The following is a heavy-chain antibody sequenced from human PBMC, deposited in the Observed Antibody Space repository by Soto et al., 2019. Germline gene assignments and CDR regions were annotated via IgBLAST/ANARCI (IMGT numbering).Heavy chain of an antibody. D-gene: IGHD2-21*02. CDR3: ARVICGGDCYSYYYDGMDV. V-gene: IGHV1-69*01. Sequence: QVQLVQSGAEVEKPGSSVKVSCKASGVTFSSYAISWVRQAPGQGLEWMGGLIPIFGTANYAQKFQGRVTITADESTSTAYMELSSLRSEDTAVYYCARVICGGDCYSYYYDGMDVRGQGTTVTVSS. J-gene: IGHJ6*02. CDR1: GVTFSSYA. CDR2: LIPIFGTA.